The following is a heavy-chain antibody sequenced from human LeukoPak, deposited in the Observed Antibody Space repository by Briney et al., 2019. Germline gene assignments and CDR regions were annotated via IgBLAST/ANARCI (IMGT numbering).Heavy chain of an antibody. CDR3: AKSAGQQLVPLYFDY. J-gene: IGHJ4*02. Sequence: GGSLRLSCAASGFTFSSYALSWVRQAPGKGLEWVSAISGSGGSTYYADSVKGRFTISRDNSKNTLYLQMNSLRAEDTAVYYCAKSAGQQLVPLYFDYWGQGTLVTVSS. CDR2: ISGSGGST. V-gene: IGHV3-23*01. D-gene: IGHD6-13*01. CDR1: GFTFSSYA.